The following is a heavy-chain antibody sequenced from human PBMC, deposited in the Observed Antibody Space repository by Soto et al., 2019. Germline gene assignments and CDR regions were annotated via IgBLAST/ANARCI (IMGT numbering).Heavy chain of an antibody. CDR3: ARLIGNSWLDS. Sequence: SQTRSLTCAVSGNSIATNSATWDWIKTSPSRGLEWLGRTYYRSKWYNDYAVSVKGRITIDPDTSNNQLSLQLNSVTPDDTAVYYCARLIGNSWLDSWGQGTLVTVSS. CDR1: GNSIATNSAT. J-gene: IGHJ5*01. CDR2: TYYRSKWYN. V-gene: IGHV6-1*01. D-gene: IGHD2-8*01.